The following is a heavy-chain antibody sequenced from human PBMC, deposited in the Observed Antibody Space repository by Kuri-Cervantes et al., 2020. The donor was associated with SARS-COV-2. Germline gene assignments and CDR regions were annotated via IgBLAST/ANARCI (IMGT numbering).Heavy chain of an antibody. CDR2: IDWNGIST. CDR3: AREPRIDYDFWSGYYIP. CDR1: GFTFQDYG. V-gene: IGHV3-20*04. Sequence: GDSLQITCAPSGFTFQDYGLTWVRQAPGKELEWVAGIDWNGISTGYADSVKGRFTISRDNAKNTLYLQMNSLRAEDTALYYCAREPRIDYDFWSGYYIPWGQWTTVTVSS. J-gene: IGHJ6*02. D-gene: IGHD3-3*01.